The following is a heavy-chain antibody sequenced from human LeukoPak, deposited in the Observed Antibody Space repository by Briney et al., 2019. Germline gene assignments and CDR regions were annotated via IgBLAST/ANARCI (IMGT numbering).Heavy chain of an antibody. V-gene: IGHV1-3*01. CDR3: ARGTGDY. J-gene: IGHJ4*02. CDR2: IHSGNGNT. CDR1: GYTFTTSS. Sequence: ASVKVSCKTSGYTFTTSSIHWVRQAPGQRLEWVGWIHSGNGNTKCSQKFQGRVTVTRDTSASTAHMELSSLRSEDTAVYYCARGTGDYWGQGTLVTVSS.